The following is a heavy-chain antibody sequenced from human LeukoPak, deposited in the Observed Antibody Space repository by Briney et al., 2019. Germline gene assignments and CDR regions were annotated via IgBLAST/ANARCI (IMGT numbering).Heavy chain of an antibody. V-gene: IGHV3-48*03. Sequence: GGPLRLSCATSGFTFSSYEMNWVRQAPGKGLEWVSYISHSGTSIYYADSVKGRFTFSRDNAKNSLFLQMNSLRAEDTAVYYCARGRAVAGSHYGMDVWGKGTTVTVSS. CDR3: ARGRAVAGSHYGMDV. J-gene: IGHJ6*04. D-gene: IGHD6-19*01. CDR2: ISHSGTSI. CDR1: GFTFSSYE.